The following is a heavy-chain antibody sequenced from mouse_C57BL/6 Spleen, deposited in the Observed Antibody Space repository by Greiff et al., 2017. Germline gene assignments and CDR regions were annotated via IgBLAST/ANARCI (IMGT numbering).Heavy chain of an antibody. CDR3: AHYYGSSDWYFDV. V-gene: IGHV1-26*01. CDR1: GYTFTDYY. Sequence: EVQLQQSGPELVKPGASVKISCKASGYTFTDYYMNWVKQSHGKSLEWIGDINPNNGGTSYNQKFKGKATLTVDKSSSTAYMELRSLTSEDSAVYYCAHYYGSSDWYFDVWGTGTTVTVSS. D-gene: IGHD1-1*01. CDR2: INPNNGGT. J-gene: IGHJ1*03.